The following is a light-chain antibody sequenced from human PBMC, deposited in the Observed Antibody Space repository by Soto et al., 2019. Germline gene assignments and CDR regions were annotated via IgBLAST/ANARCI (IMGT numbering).Light chain of an antibody. J-gene: IGLJ1*01. V-gene: IGLV2-8*01. CDR2: EVS. CDR1: SSDVGGYNY. Sequence: QSALTQPPSASGSPGQSVTISCTGTSSDVGGYNYVAWYQHHPGKAPKLMIYEVSKRPSGVPDRFSGSKSDNTASLTVSGLQAEDEAEYYCRSYGGSYHFGVFGTGTTLTVL. CDR3: RSYGGSYHFGV.